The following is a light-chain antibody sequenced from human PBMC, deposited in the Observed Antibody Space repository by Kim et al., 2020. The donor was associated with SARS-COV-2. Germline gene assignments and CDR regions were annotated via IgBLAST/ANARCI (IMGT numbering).Light chain of an antibody. CDR3: QTWGTGIPV. CDR2: LNSDGSH. Sequence: ASVKLTCTRSSGHSSYAIAWHQQQPEKGPRYLMKLNSDGSHSKGDGIPDRFSGSSSGAERYLTISSLQSEDEADYYCQTWGTGIPVFGGGTQLTVL. CDR1: SGHSSYA. V-gene: IGLV4-69*01. J-gene: IGLJ3*02.